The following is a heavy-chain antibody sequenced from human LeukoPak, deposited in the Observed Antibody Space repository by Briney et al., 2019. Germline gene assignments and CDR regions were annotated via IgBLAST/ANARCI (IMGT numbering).Heavy chain of an antibody. Sequence: SDTLSLTCAVYGGSFSGYYWSWIRHPPGKGLEWIGELNHSGCTNYNTSLTSRVNIYVDTSNDQFPLRLTSVPAARTARYYCARESTGYYTSIDYWGQGTLVTVSS. CDR1: GGSFSGYY. J-gene: IGHJ4*02. CDR2: LNHSGCT. V-gene: IGHV4-34*01. CDR3: ARESTGYYTSIDY. D-gene: IGHD3/OR15-3a*01.